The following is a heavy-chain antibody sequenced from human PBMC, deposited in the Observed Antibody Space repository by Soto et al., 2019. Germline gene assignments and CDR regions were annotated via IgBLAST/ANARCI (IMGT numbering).Heavy chain of an antibody. CDR3: ARESGYYSGAFGFDD. V-gene: IGHV4-39*02. J-gene: IGHJ4*02. CDR2: IYYSGST. D-gene: IGHD3-3*01. Sequence: SETLSLTCTVSGGSISSSGYYWGWIRQPPGKGLEWIGSIYYSGSTYYNPSLKSRVTISVDTSKNQFSLKLSSVTAADTAVYYCARESGYYSGAFGFDDWGQGALVTVSS. CDR1: GGSISSSGYY.